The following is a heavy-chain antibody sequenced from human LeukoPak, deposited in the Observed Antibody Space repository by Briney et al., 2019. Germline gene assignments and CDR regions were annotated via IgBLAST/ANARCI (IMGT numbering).Heavy chain of an antibody. Sequence: GGSLRLSCAASGFTFSSYSMNWVRQAPGKGLEWVSSISSSSSYIYYADSVKGRFTISRDNAKNSLYLQMNSLRAEDTAVYYCTTHSSGYKSNPDYWGQGTLVTVSS. D-gene: IGHD3-22*01. CDR2: ISSSSSYI. CDR3: TTHSSGYKSNPDY. V-gene: IGHV3-21*01. J-gene: IGHJ4*02. CDR1: GFTFSSYS.